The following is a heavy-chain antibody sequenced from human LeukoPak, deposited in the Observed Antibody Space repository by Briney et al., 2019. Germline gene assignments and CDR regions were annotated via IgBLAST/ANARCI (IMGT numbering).Heavy chain of an antibody. CDR2: ISASGGRT. D-gene: IGHD1-1*01. Sequence: GGSLRLSCKASGFIFSNYAMRWVRQAPGKGLEWVSSISASGGRTYYADSVQGRFTISRDNSKNTLYLQINSLRAEDTAVFYCARGSETGTTSRWFDPWGQETLVTVSS. V-gene: IGHV3-23*01. CDR1: GFIFSNYA. CDR3: ARGSETGTTSRWFDP. J-gene: IGHJ5*02.